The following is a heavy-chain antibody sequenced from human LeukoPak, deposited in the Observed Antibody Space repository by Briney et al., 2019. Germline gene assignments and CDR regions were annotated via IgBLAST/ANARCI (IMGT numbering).Heavy chain of an antibody. CDR2: ITGTSGRT. CDR1: GITFSNFA. V-gene: IGHV3-23*01. Sequence: GGSLRLSCEVSGITFSNFAMAWVRQAPGKGLEWVSLITGTSGRTYYAASVKGRFIISRDNSKNTLYLQMNSLRAEDTAVYYCARDTSGRSHYWGQGTLVTVSS. J-gene: IGHJ4*02. D-gene: IGHD5-12*01. CDR3: ARDTSGRSHY.